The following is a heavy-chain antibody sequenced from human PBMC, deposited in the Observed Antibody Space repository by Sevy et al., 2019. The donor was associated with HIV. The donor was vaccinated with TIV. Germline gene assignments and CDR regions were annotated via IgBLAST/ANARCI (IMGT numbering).Heavy chain of an antibody. Sequence: GGSLRLSCAASGFTFSAYWMSWVRQAPGNGLEWVANLNQDGSEKYPVDSVKGRFTISRDNAKNSLYLQMNSLRVEDTAIYYCATGAWRSLVNWGRGTMVTVSS. D-gene: IGHD6-6*01. CDR3: ATGAWRSLVN. CDR2: LNQDGSEK. J-gene: IGHJ3*01. V-gene: IGHV3-7*01. CDR1: GFTFSAYW.